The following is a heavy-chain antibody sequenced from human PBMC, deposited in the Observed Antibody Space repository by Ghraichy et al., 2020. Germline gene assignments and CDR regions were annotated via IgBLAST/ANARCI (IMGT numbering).Heavy chain of an antibody. CDR1: GYTFTAYY. Sequence: VKVSCKASGYTFTAYYMHWVRQAPGQGLEWMGWINPNSGGTNYVQKFQGRVTMTRDTSISTAYMELSRLRSDDTAVYYCARANQYNWFDPWGQGTPVTVSS. V-gene: IGHV1-2*02. CDR3: ARANQYNWFDP. CDR2: INPNSGGT. D-gene: IGHD4-11*01. J-gene: IGHJ5*02.